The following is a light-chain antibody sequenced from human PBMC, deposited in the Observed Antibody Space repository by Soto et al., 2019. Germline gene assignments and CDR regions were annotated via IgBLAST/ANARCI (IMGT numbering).Light chain of an antibody. CDR2: YDD. Sequence: QPVLTQPTSVSEAPRQRVTISCSGSSSNIGNNAVNWYQQLPGKAPKLLIYYDDLLPSGVSDRFSGSKSGTSASLAISGLQSEDEADYYCAAWDDSLNGVVFGGGTKRTVL. J-gene: IGLJ2*01. CDR3: AAWDDSLNGVV. V-gene: IGLV1-36*01. CDR1: SSNIGNNA.